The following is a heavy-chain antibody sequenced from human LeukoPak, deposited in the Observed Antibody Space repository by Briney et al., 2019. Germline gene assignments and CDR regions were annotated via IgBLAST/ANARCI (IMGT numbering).Heavy chain of an antibody. Sequence: PSETLSLTCTVSGGSISSSGYYWSWIRQPPGKGLEWIGYIYYSGSTYYNPSLKSRVTISGDRSKNQFSLKLSSVTAADTAVYYCARVPIITTSADAFDIWGQGTMVTVSS. CDR2: IYYSGST. J-gene: IGHJ3*02. D-gene: IGHD3-22*01. CDR3: ARVPIITTSADAFDI. V-gene: IGHV4-30-2*01. CDR1: GGSISSSGYY.